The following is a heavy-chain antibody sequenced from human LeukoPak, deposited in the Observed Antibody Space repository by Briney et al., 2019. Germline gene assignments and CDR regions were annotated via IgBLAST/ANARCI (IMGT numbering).Heavy chain of an antibody. CDR2: IIPILGIA. Sequence: SVKVSCKASGGTFSSYTISWVRQAPGQGLEWMGRIIPILGIANYAQKFQGRVTITADKSTSTAYMELSSLRSEDTAVYYCARDAALTVTMAYYWGQGALVTVSS. CDR3: ARDAALTVTMAYY. CDR1: GGTFSSYT. D-gene: IGHD4-11*01. J-gene: IGHJ4*02. V-gene: IGHV1-69*04.